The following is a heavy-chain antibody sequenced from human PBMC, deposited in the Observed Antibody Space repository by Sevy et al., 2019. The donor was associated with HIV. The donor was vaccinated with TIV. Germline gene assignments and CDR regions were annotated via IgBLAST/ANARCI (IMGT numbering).Heavy chain of an antibody. D-gene: IGHD3-22*01. CDR1: GFTFSSYG. V-gene: IGHV3-33*01. J-gene: IGHJ4*02. CDR3: ARDLRRYYDPRDYFDY. CDR2: IWYDGSNK. Sequence: GGSLRLSCAVSGFTFSSYGMHWVRQAPGKGLEWVAVIWYDGSNKYYADSVKGRFTISRDNSKNTLYLQMNSLRAEDTAVYYCARDLRRYYDPRDYFDYWGQGTLVTVSS.